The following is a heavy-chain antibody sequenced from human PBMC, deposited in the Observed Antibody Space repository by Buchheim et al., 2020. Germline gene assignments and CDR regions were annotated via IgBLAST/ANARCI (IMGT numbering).Heavy chain of an antibody. D-gene: IGHD6-19*01. Sequence: EVQLLQSGGGLVQPGGSLRLSCAASGFIFSDYAMNWVRQAPEKGLEWVSTLSAAGGSTYYADSVKGRFTISRDNDKNTLYLQMNSLSAEDTAIYYCAKDIAPGIAVAGTMFDAWGQGTL. V-gene: IGHV3-23*01. CDR3: AKDIAPGIAVAGTMFDA. CDR2: LSAAGGST. J-gene: IGHJ5*02. CDR1: GFIFSDYA.